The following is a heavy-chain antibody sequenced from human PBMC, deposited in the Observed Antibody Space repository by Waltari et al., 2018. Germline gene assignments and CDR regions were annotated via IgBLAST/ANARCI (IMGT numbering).Heavy chain of an antibody. D-gene: IGHD3-22*01. J-gene: IGHJ2*01. CDR2: INHSGST. CDR1: GGSFSGYY. CDR3: ARAEDSSGYYRSYWYFDL. V-gene: IGHV4-34*01. Sequence: QVQLQQWGAGLLKPSETLSLTCAVYGGSFSGYYWRWIRQPPGRGLEWIGEINHSGSTNYNPYLKSRVTISVDTYKNQFSLKLSSVTAADTAVYYCARAEDSSGYYRSYWYFDLWGRGTLVTVSS.